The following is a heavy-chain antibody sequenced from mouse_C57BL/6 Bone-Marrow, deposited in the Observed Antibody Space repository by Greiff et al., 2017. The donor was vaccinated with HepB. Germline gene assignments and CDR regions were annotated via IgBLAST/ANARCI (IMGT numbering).Heavy chain of an antibody. J-gene: IGHJ2*01. V-gene: IGHV1-55*01. Sequence: QVQLQQPGAELVKPGASVKMSCKASGYTFTSYWITWVKQRPGQGLEWIGEIYPGSGSTNYNEKFKSKATLTVDTSSSTAYMQLSSLTSEDSAVYYCARGGNWVEGDYWGRGTTLTVSS. D-gene: IGHD4-1*01. CDR2: IYPGSGST. CDR1: GYTFTSYW. CDR3: ARGGNWVEGDY.